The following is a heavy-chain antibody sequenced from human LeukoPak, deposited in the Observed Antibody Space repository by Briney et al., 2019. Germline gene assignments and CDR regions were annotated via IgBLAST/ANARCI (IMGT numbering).Heavy chain of an antibody. CDR3: AKLKGWYGEGYFDY. Sequence: GVPLGLSCAASGFTVSSNYMSWVRQPPGKGLEWVSVIYSGGTTFYADSVKGRFTISRDNSKNTLYLQMNSLRADDTAVYYCAKLKGWYGEGYFDYWGQGTVVTVSS. CDR1: GFTVSSNY. CDR2: IYSGGTT. J-gene: IGHJ4*02. V-gene: IGHV3-53*01. D-gene: IGHD3-10*01.